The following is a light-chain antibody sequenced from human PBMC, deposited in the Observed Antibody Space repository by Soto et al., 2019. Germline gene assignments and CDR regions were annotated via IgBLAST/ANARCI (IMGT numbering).Light chain of an antibody. CDR3: QSYDSRLEVV. Sequence: QSALTQPPSVSGAPGQRVTISCTGSSTNIGADFDVHWYQQFPGTAPKVLIYGNRNRPSGVPDRFSGSKSGTSAFLAITGLRAEDEAEYYCQSYDSRLEVVFGGGTQLTVL. CDR1: STNIGADFD. CDR2: GNR. V-gene: IGLV1-40*01. J-gene: IGLJ2*01.